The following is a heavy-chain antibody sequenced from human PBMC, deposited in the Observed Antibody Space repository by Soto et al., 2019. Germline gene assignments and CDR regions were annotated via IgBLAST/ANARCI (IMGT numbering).Heavy chain of an antibody. V-gene: IGHV3-30*03. J-gene: IGHJ5*02. CDR1: GFTFSSYG. CDR2: ISYDGSNK. Sequence: GGSLRLSCAASGFTFSSYGMHWVRQAPGKGLEWVAVISYDGSNKYYADSVKGRFTISRDNSKNTLYLQMNSLRAEDTAVYYCASSGYSSSWRPNWFGPWGQGTLVTVSS. D-gene: IGHD6-13*01. CDR3: ASSGYSSSWRPNWFGP.